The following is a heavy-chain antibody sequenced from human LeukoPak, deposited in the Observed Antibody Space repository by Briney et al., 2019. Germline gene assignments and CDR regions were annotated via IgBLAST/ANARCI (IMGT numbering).Heavy chain of an antibody. CDR1: GFTFSSNA. J-gene: IGHJ4*02. CDR2: VWYDGSNK. CDR3: AKDGSAYSGSYIDY. Sequence: GRSLRPSCAASGFTFSSNAIHWVRQAPGKGLEWVAVVWYDGSNKHYVDSVKGRFTISRDNSKNTVYLQMNRLTAEDTAVYYCAKDGSAYSGSYIDYWGQGTLLTVSS. D-gene: IGHD1-26*01. V-gene: IGHV3-33*06.